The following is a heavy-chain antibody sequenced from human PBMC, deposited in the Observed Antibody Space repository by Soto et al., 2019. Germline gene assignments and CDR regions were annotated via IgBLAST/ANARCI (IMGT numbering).Heavy chain of an antibody. CDR1: GYNFTNYW. D-gene: IGHD7-27*01. V-gene: IGHV5-10-1*01. CDR3: ARRMGTGYYYGMDV. J-gene: IGHJ6*01. Sequence: GECLKISCKGSGYNFTNYWISWVRQMPGKGLEWMGRIDPSDSYTDYSPSFQGHVTISADKSISTAYLQWSSLQASDTAMYYCARRMGTGYYYGMDVWGQGTTVPVPS. CDR2: IDPSDSYT.